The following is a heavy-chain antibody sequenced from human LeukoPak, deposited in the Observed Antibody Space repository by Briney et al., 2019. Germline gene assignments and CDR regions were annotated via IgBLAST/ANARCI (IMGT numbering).Heavy chain of an antibody. J-gene: IGHJ4*02. V-gene: IGHV1-2*02. CDR3: GTLLSNGPFDY. CDR1: GYTFTGYY. CDR2: IYPNSGAT. Sequence: ASVKVSCKAFGYTFTGYYMHWVRQAPGQGLEWMGYIYPNSGATKYAQKFQGRVTMTRDTSISTAYMELSGLGSDDTAVYYCGTLLSNGPFDYWGQGSLVTVS.